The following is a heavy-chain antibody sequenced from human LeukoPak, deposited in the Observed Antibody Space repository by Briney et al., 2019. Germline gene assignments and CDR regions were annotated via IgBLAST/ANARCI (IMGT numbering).Heavy chain of an antibody. Sequence: GRSLKLSCAASGFTFSGSAMHWVRQASGKGLEWVGRIRSKANSYATAYAASVKGRFTISRDDSKNTAYLQMNSLKTEDTAVYYCTRLLGGSLLIRDYWGQGTLVTVSS. D-gene: IGHD1-26*01. CDR1: GFTFSGSA. CDR3: TRLLGGSLLIRDY. V-gene: IGHV3-73*01. J-gene: IGHJ4*02. CDR2: IRSKANSYAT.